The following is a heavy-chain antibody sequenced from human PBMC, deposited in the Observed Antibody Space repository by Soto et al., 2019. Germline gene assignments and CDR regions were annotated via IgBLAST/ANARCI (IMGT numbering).Heavy chain of an antibody. CDR2: IYYSGST. V-gene: IGHV4-31*03. CDR1: GGSISSGGYY. J-gene: IGHJ4*02. CDR3: ARTAAGTDGYFDY. D-gene: IGHD6-13*01. Sequence: QVQLQESGPGLVKPSQTLSLTCTVSGGSISSGGYYWSWIRQHPGKGLEWIGYIYYSGSTYYNPSLKSRVXXSXDXXKNQFSLKLSSVTAADTAVYYCARTAAGTDGYFDYWGQGTLVTVSS.